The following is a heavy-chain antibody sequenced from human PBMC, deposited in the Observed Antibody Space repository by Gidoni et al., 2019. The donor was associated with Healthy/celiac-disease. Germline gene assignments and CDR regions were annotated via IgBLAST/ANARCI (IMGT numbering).Heavy chain of an antibody. Sequence: EVQLVESGGGLVQPGRSLRLSCAASGFTFDDYAMHWVRQAPGKGLEWVSGISWNSGSIGYADSVKGRFTISRDNAKNSLYLQMNSLRAEDTALYYCAKAYKDYGDTPGYYYGMDVWGQGTTVTVSS. V-gene: IGHV3-9*01. J-gene: IGHJ6*02. D-gene: IGHD4-17*01. CDR1: GFTFDDYA. CDR2: ISWNSGSI. CDR3: AKAYKDYGDTPGYYYGMDV.